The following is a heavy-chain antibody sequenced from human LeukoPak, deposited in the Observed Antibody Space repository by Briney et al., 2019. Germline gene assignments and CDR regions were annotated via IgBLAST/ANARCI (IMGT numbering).Heavy chain of an antibody. CDR1: GYTFTSYG. V-gene: IGHV1-18*01. CDR3: AREGNIVPDAFDI. Sequence: ASVKVSCKASGYTFTSYGISWVRQAPGQGLEGMGCITAYNGNTTYAPKLQATVTMPTHTSTSTAYMELRSLRSDDTAVYYCAREGNIVPDAFDIWGQGTMVTVSS. CDR2: ITAYNGNT. J-gene: IGHJ3*02. D-gene: IGHD5-12*01.